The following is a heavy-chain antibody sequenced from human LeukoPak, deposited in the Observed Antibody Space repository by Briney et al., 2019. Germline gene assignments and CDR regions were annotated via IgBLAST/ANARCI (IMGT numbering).Heavy chain of an antibody. CDR3: ARGRKEMSSGWYVLDY. D-gene: IGHD6-19*01. CDR1: GASISSRSNY. V-gene: IGHV4-39*07. J-gene: IGHJ4*02. CDR2: IYYSGGT. Sequence: PSETLSLTCTVSGASISSRSNYWGWIRQPPGKGLEWIGSIYYSGGTYYNPSLKSRVTISVDTSKNQFSLKLSSVTAADTAVYYCARGRKEMSSGWYVLDYWGQGTLVTVSS.